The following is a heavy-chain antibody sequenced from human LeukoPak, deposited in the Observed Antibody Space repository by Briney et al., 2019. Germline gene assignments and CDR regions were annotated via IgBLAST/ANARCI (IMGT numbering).Heavy chain of an antibody. CDR3: AKDRRTAAGIDY. V-gene: IGHV3-23*01. J-gene: IGHJ4*02. CDR1: GFTFPSYA. CDR2: IGGSGANT. D-gene: IGHD6-13*01. Sequence: PGGSLRLSCVASGFTFPSYAMNWVRQAPGKGLEWVSGIGGSGANTYYADSVKGRFTISRDNSKNTVYLQMNSLRAEDTAVYYCAKDRRTAAGIDYWGQGTLVTVSS.